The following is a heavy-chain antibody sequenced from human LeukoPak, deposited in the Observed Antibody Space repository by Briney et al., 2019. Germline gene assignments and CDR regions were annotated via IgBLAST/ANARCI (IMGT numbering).Heavy chain of an antibody. Sequence: PGGSLRLSCAASGFTLSTHWMSWVRQAPGKGLEWVANIKQEGSEKYYVDSVKGRFTIARDNAKNSLYLQMNSLRAEHTAVYYCARLVGVVVTAIQGWFDPWGQGTLVTVSS. CDR3: ARLVGVVVTAIQGWFDP. J-gene: IGHJ5*02. D-gene: IGHD2-21*02. CDR2: IKQEGSEK. V-gene: IGHV3-7*01. CDR1: GFTLSTHW.